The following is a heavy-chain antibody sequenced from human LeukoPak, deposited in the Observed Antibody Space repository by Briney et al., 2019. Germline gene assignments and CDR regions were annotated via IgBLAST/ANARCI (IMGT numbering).Heavy chain of an antibody. CDR1: GGSFSGYY. Sequence: SETLSLTCAAYGGSFSGYYWSWIRQPPGKGLEWIGEINHSGSTNYNPSLKSRVAISVDTSKNQFSLKLSSVTAADTAVYYCARPRSGYYGSGSYGFIDYWGQRTLVTVSS. V-gene: IGHV4-34*01. D-gene: IGHD3-10*01. CDR2: INHSGST. CDR3: ARPRSGYYGSGSYGFIDY. J-gene: IGHJ4*02.